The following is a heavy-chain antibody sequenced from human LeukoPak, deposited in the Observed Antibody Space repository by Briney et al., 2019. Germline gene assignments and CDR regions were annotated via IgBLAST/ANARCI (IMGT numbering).Heavy chain of an antibody. CDR1: GGSISSDNW. D-gene: IGHD6-19*01. V-gene: IGHV4-4*02. Sequence: SGTLSLTCAVSGGSISSDNWWSWVRQPPGKGLEWIGEIYHSGSTNYNPSLQSQVTISVDKSINHFSLRLTSVTAADTAVYYCATNGWYCLDHWGQGALVTVSS. CDR3: ATNGWYCLDH. CDR2: IYHSGST. J-gene: IGHJ1*01.